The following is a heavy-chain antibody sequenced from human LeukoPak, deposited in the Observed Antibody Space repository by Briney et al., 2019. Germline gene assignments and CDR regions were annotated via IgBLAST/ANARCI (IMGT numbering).Heavy chain of an antibody. CDR3: AKGYDFWSGSYYFDY. Sequence: GGSLRLSCAASGFTFSSYAMSWVRQAPGKGLEWVSAISGSGGSTYYADSVKGRFTISRDNSKNTLYLQMNSLRAEDTAVYYCAKGYDFWSGSYYFDYWGQGTLVTVSS. CDR1: GFTFSSYA. D-gene: IGHD3-3*01. J-gene: IGHJ4*02. V-gene: IGHV3-23*01. CDR2: ISGSGGST.